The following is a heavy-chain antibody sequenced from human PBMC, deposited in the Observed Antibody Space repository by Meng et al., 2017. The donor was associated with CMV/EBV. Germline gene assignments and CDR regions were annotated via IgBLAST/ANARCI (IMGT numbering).Heavy chain of an antibody. J-gene: IGHJ4*02. V-gene: IGHV4-39*01. CDR2: IYYSGST. D-gene: IGHD6-19*01. CDR1: GGSISSSSYY. CDR3: ARLGYSSGWYLGY. Sequence: SETLSLTSTVSGGSISSSSYYWGWIRQPPGKGLEWIGSIYYSGSTYYNPSLKSRVTISVDTSKNQFSLKLSSVTAADTAVYYCARLGYSSGWYLGYWGQGTLVTVSS.